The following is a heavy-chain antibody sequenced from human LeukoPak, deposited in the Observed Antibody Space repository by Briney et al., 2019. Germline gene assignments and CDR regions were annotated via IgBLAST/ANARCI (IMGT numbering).Heavy chain of an antibody. J-gene: IGHJ4*02. CDR3: ARDLSLSFDY. V-gene: IGHV3-74*01. CDR1: GFAFSSSW. CDR2: INGDGTYT. Sequence: GGPLRLSCAASGFAFSSSWMLWVRQGPGKGLVWVARINGDGTYTKYADSVKGRFTISRDNTKNTLYLQMNSLRVEDTAVYYCARDLSLSFDYWGRGTLVTVSS.